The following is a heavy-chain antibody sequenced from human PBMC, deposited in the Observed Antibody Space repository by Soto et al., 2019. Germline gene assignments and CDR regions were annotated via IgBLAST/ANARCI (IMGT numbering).Heavy chain of an antibody. Sequence: HPGGSLRLSCAASGFTFSIYGMHWVRHAPGKGLEWVAVISYDGSNKYYADSVKGRFTISRDNSKNTLYLQMNSLRAEDTAVYYCAKELLDYYYGMDVWGQGTTVTVSS. J-gene: IGHJ6*02. CDR3: AKELLDYYYGMDV. V-gene: IGHV3-30*18. CDR1: GFTFSIYG. D-gene: IGHD2-15*01. CDR2: ISYDGSNK.